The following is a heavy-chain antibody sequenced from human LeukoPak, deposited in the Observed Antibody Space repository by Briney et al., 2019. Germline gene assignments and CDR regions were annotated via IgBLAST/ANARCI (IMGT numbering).Heavy chain of an antibody. D-gene: IGHD3-10*01. CDR1: GFTFDDYG. J-gene: IGHJ4*02. CDR2: INWNGGST. V-gene: IGHV3-20*04. CDR3: ARVYYYGSGSYLDY. Sequence: GGSLRLSCAASGFTFDDYGMSWVRHAPGKGLEWVSGINWNGGSTVYADSVKGRFTISRDNAKNSLYLQMNSLRAEDTALYYCARVYYYGSGSYLDYWGQGTLVTVSS.